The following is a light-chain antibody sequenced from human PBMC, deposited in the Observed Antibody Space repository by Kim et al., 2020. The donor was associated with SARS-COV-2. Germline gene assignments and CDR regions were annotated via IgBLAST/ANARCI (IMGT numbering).Light chain of an antibody. CDR3: LQDYNYPRT. Sequence: ASVGDKVTITCRASQGIRNDLGWYQQKPGKAPKLLIYAASSLQSGVPSRFSGSGSGTDFTLTISSLQPEDFATYYCLQDYNYPRTFGQGTKVDIK. J-gene: IGKJ1*01. CDR1: QGIRND. CDR2: AAS. V-gene: IGKV1-6*01.